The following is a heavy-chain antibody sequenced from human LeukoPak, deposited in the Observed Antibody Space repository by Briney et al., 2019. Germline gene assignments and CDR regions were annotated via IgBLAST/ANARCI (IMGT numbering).Heavy chain of an antibody. CDR2: IYSSGYT. V-gene: IGHV3-53*01. J-gene: IGHJ6*03. Sequence: GGSLRLSCVASGFSVSSNYMNWVRQAPGQGLEWVSVIYSSGYTYYADSVKGRFTISRDNAKNTLYLQMNSLRAEDTALYYCARVAATVTTNFYYYIDVWGEGTTVTVSS. CDR1: GFSVSSNY. CDR3: ARVAATVTTNFYYYIDV. D-gene: IGHD4-17*01.